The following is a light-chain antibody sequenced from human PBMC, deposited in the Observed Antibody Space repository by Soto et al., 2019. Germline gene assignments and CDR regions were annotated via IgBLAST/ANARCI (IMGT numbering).Light chain of an antibody. CDR3: QQYNNWPPVT. Sequence: EIVMTQSPANLYVSPGERATLSCRASQSVKSYLAWYQQKPGQAPRVLIYGASTRATGIPGRFSGSGSGTEFTLTISSLQSEDFAVYYCQQYNNWPPVTFGQGTRLEIK. CDR1: QSVKSY. CDR2: GAS. V-gene: IGKV3-15*01. J-gene: IGKJ5*01.